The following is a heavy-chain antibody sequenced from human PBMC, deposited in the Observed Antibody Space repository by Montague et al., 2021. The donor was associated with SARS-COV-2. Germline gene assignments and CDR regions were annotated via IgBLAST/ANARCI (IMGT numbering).Heavy chain of an antibody. V-gene: IGHV4-39*01. CDR2: IYNSGTT. J-gene: IGHJ5*02. Sequence: SETLSLTCTVSGDSTSCPNCYWGWIRPAPGKGLDWIGTIYNSGTTYYNPSLKSRLTISIDTSKNQFSLKPTSVTAADTAVYYCARHRNYGDHSLDNWFHPRGQGTLVTVSS. CDR3: ARHRNYGDHSLDNWFHP. CDR1: GDSTSCPNCY. D-gene: IGHD4-17*01.